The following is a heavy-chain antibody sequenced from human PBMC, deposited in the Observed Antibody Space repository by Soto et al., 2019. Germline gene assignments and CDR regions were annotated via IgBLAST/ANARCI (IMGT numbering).Heavy chain of an antibody. D-gene: IGHD3-3*01. CDR1: GGSVSSGSYY. CDR2: IYYSGST. J-gene: IGHJ4*02. Sequence: SETLSLTCTVSGGSVSSGSYYWSWIRQPPXKGLEWIGYIYYSGSTNYNPSLKSRVTISVDTSKNQFSLKLSSVTAADTAVYYCARDQYDFWSGPRILDYWGQGTLVTVSS. CDR3: ARDQYDFWSGPRILDY. V-gene: IGHV4-61*01.